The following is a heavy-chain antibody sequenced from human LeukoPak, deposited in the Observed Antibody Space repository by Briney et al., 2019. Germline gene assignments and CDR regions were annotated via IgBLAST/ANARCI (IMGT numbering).Heavy chain of an antibody. Sequence: GGSLRLSCAASGFTVSSNYMSWVRQAPGKGLEWVSVIYSGGSTYYADSVKGRFTISRDNSKNTLYLQMNSLRAEDTAVYYCARAGGSTVSHSDYWGQGTLVTVSS. CDR1: GFTVSSNY. V-gene: IGHV3-53*01. CDR2: IYSGGST. D-gene: IGHD4-17*01. J-gene: IGHJ4*02. CDR3: ARAGGSTVSHSDY.